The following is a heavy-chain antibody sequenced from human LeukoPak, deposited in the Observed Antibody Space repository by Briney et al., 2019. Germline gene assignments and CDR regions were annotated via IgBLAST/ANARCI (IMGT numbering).Heavy chain of an antibody. Sequence: PSETLSLTCTVSGGSISSYYWSWIRQPPGKGLEWIGYIYYSGSTNYNPSLKSRVTISVDTSKNQFSLKLSSVTAADTAVYYCARWLDPYYFDYWGQGTLVTVSS. J-gene: IGHJ4*02. CDR3: ARWLDPYYFDY. V-gene: IGHV4-59*08. CDR1: GGSISSYY. CDR2: IYYSGST. D-gene: IGHD6-19*01.